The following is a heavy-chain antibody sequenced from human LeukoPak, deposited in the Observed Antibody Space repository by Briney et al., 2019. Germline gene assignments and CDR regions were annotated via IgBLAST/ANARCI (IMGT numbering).Heavy chain of an antibody. CDR3: XXAXRFXXXVXTHDSSGYSYYYYYYYMDV. Sequence: SVKVSCKASGGTFSSYAISWVRQAPGQGLEWMGGIIPIFGTANYAQKFQGRVTITTDESTSTAYMELSSLRSEDTAGYYCXXAXRFXXXVXTHDSSGYSYYYYYYYMDVWGKGTTVTVSS. CDR1: GGTFSSYA. CDR2: IIPIFGTA. D-gene: IGHD3-22*01. V-gene: IGHV1-69*05. J-gene: IGHJ6*03.